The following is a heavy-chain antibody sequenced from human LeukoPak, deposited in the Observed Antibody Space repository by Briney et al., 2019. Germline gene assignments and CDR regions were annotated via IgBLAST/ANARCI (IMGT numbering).Heavy chain of an antibody. CDR3: AKAGCGDGSCYYAEYFQH. V-gene: IGHV3-30*18. J-gene: IGHJ1*01. CDR2: ISYDGSNK. Sequence: GRSLRLSCAASGFTFSSYGMHWVRQAPGKGLEWVAVISYDGSNKYYADSVKGRFTISRDNSKNTLYLQMNSLRAEDTAVYYCAKAGCGDGSCYYAEYFQHWGQGTLVTVSS. CDR1: GFTFSSYG. D-gene: IGHD2-15*01.